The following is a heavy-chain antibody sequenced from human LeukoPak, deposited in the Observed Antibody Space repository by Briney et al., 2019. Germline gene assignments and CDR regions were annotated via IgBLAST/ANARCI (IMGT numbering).Heavy chain of an antibody. Sequence: GGSLRLSCAASGFTFSSYAMHWVRQAPGKGLEWVSGISGSGGSTYYADSVKGRFTISRDNSKNTLYLQMNSLTVEDTAVYYCAKSPRSAADNWFDPWGQRTLVTVSS. V-gene: IGHV3-23*01. J-gene: IGHJ5*02. CDR1: GFTFSSYA. CDR3: AKSPRSAADNWFDP. D-gene: IGHD6-13*01. CDR2: ISGSGGST.